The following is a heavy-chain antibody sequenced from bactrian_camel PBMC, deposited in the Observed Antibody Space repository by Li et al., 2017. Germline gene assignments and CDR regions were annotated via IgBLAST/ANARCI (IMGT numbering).Heavy chain of an antibody. CDR2: KQSDNSI. CDR1: GFRFDGSD. V-gene: IGHV3S55*01. D-gene: IGHD3*01. Sequence: HVQLVESGGGSVQAGGSLRLSCTASGFRFDGSDWGWYRQGAGRKCEVVSRKQSDNSIDYADSVKGRFTVSKDKAKNSLYLQMNNLQPEDTAMYVCAARWMECDAYYWADFADWCQGTQVTVS. CDR3: AARWMECDAYYWADFAD. J-gene: IGHJ6*01.